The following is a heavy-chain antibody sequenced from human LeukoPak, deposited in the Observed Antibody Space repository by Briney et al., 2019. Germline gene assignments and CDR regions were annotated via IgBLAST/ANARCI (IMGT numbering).Heavy chain of an antibody. Sequence: QPGRSLRLSCAASGFTFSSYAMHWVRQAPGKGLEWVAVISYDGSNKYYADSVKGRFTISRDNSKNTLYLQLNTLRADDTATYYCAKPISGGLAVTADWFHPWGQGALVVVSS. CDR1: GFTFSSYA. CDR3: AKPISGGLAVTADWFHP. J-gene: IGHJ5*01. CDR2: ISYDGSNK. V-gene: IGHV3-30-3*02. D-gene: IGHD6-19*01.